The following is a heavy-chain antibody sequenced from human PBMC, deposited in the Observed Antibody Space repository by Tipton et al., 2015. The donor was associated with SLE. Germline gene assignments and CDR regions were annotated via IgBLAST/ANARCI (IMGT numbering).Heavy chain of an antibody. CDR1: GFTFSSYA. D-gene: IGHD6-13*01. V-gene: IGHV3-23*03. CDR2: IYSGGSST. Sequence: SLRLSCAASGFTFSSYAMSWVRQAPGKGLEWVSVIYSGGSSTYYADSVKGRFTISRDNSKNTLYLQMNSLRAEDTAVYYCAKLAQGYRSRSYCISYCMDAWGKGTPVAISS. CDR3: AKLAQGYRSRSYCISYCMDA. J-gene: IGHJ6*03.